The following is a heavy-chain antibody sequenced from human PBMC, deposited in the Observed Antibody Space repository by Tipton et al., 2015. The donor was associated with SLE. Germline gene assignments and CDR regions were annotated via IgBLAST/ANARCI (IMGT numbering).Heavy chain of an antibody. Sequence: TLSLTCSVSGGSISSSNYYWGWIRQPPGKGLDWIVSMYYSGSFYHNPSLKSRVTISEDTSKNQFSLRLSSVTDADTAVYYCVGGDDSYGVRRGLNWGQGTLVTVSS. CDR3: VGGDDSYGVRRGLN. CDR2: MYYSGSF. V-gene: IGHV4-39*01. CDR1: GGSISSSNYY. J-gene: IGHJ4*02. D-gene: IGHD5-18*01.